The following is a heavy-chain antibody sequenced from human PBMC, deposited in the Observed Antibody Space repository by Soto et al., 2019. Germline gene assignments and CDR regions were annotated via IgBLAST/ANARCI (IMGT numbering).Heavy chain of an antibody. CDR1: GYTFTGYY. CDR2: ISAYNGDT. V-gene: IGHV1-18*04. D-gene: IGHD2-2*01. J-gene: IGHJ6*02. CDR3: AREYCSSTSCYGYYYYYYGMEV. Sequence: AAGKVSCKSPGYTFTGYYMHLLRRYTGQWLECILWISAYNGDTNYAQKLQGRVTMTTDTSTSTAYMELRSLRSDDTAVYYCAREYCSSTSCYGYYYYYYGMEVWGQGTTVTVSS.